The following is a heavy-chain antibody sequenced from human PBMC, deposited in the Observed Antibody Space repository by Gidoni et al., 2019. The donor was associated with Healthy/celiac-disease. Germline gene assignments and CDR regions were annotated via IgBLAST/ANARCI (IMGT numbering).Heavy chain of an antibody. J-gene: IGHJ6*02. CDR1: GFTFSSYA. CDR3: ASLDPADYGMDV. V-gene: IGHV3-30-3*01. Sequence: QVQLVESGGGVVQPGRSLRLSCAASGFTFSSYAMHWVRQAPGKGLEWVAVISYDGSNKYYADSVKGRFTISRDNSKNTLYLQMNSLRAEDTAVYYCASLDPADYGMDVWGQGTTVTVSS. CDR2: ISYDGSNK.